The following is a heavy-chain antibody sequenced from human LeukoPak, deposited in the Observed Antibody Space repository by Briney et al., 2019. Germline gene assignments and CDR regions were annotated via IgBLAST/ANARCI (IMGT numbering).Heavy chain of an antibody. CDR1: GFTFSTYW. CDR3: AKDVARIAYAFDY. CDR2: MRRDGNEI. J-gene: IGHJ4*02. Sequence: GGSLRLSCSASGFTFSTYWMSWVRQAPGKGLEWVANMRRDGNEIYYLDSVRGRFTISRDNAKNSLYLQMNSLRAEDTAVYYCAKDVARIAYAFDYWGQGTLVTVSS. V-gene: IGHV3-7*01. D-gene: IGHD6-13*01.